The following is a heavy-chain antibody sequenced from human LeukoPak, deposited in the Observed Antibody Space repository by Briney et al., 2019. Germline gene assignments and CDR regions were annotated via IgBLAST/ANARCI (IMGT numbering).Heavy chain of an antibody. CDR1: GGSISSSSYY. J-gene: IGHJ4*02. Sequence: SETLSLTCTVSGGSISSSSYYWGWIRQPPGKGLEWIGSIYYSGSTYYNPSLKSRVTISVDTSKNQFSLKLSSVTAADTAVYYCAIPTAAAGTGFDYWGQGTLVTVSS. V-gene: IGHV4-39*01. D-gene: IGHD6-13*01. CDR3: AIPTAAAGTGFDY. CDR2: IYYSGST.